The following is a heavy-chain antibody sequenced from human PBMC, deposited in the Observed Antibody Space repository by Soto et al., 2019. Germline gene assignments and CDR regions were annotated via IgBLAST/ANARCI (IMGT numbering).Heavy chain of an antibody. Sequence: SDTLSLTCTVSGGSLTSYYWSWFRQPPGKGLEWIGFVYYTGIAKYNPSLKSRVTISVDTSKNQFSLKLTSVTAADTAIYYCARRIPSTETFAYWGQVTLVTVS. J-gene: IGHJ4*02. V-gene: IGHV4-59*08. CDR2: VYYTGIA. CDR3: ARRIPSTETFAY. D-gene: IGHD5-18*01. CDR1: GGSLTSYY.